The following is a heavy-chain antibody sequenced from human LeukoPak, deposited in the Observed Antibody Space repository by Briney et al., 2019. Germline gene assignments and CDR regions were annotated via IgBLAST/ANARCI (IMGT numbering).Heavy chain of an antibody. D-gene: IGHD3-16*01. Sequence: SETLSLTCAVSGGSISSSNWWSWVRQPPGNGLEWIGEIYHSGSTNYNPSLKSRVTISVDKSKNQFSLKLSSVTAADTAVYYCARDLGPYYYYYMDVWGKGTTVTVSS. J-gene: IGHJ6*03. V-gene: IGHV4-4*02. CDR3: ARDLGPYYYYYMDV. CDR2: IYHSGST. CDR1: GGSISSSNW.